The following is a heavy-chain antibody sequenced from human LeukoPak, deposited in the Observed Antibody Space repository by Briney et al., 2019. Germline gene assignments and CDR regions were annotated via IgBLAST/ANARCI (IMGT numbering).Heavy chain of an antibody. CDR1: GYTFTGYY. D-gene: IGHD2-15*01. CDR2: INPNSGGT. V-gene: IGHV1-2*06. J-gene: IGHJ3*02. Sequence: ASVKVSCKASGYTFTGYYMHWVRQAPGQGLEWMGRINPNSGGTNYAQKFQGRVTMTRDTSISTAYMELSRLRSDDTAVYYCARAPAYCSGGSCYPGYDAFDIWGQGTTVTVSS. CDR3: ARAPAYCSGGSCYPGYDAFDI.